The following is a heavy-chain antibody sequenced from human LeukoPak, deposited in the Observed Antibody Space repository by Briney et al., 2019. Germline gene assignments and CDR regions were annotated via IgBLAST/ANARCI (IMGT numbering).Heavy chain of an antibody. CDR1: GFTFSSYG. J-gene: IGHJ1*01. V-gene: IGHV3-30*18. CDR3: AKDSDRSGSSSWHSAEYFQH. Sequence: GGSLRLSCAASGFTFSSYGMHWVRQAPGKGLEWVAVISYDGSNKYYADSVKGRFTISRDNSKNTLYLQMNSLRAEDTALYYCAKDSDRSGSSSWHSAEYFQHWGQGTLVTVSS. D-gene: IGHD6-13*01. CDR2: ISYDGSNK.